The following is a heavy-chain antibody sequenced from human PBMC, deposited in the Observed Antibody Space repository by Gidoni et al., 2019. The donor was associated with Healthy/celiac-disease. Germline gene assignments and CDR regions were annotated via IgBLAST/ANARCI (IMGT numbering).Heavy chain of an antibody. J-gene: IGHJ4*02. Sequence: EVQLVESGGGLVQPGRSLRHPCAACGFTFDDYAMHWVRQAPGKGLEWVSGIIWNRGSIGYADSVKGRFTISRDNAKNSLYLQMNSLRAEDTALYYCAKADTAMASDAQNFDYWGQGTLVTVSS. V-gene: IGHV3-9*01. CDR1: GFTFDDYA. CDR2: IIWNRGSI. D-gene: IGHD5-18*01. CDR3: AKADTAMASDAQNFDY.